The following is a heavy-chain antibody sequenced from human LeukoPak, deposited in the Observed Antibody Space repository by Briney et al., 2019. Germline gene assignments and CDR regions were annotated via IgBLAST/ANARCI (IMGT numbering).Heavy chain of an antibody. CDR2: IVVGSGNT. Sequence: SVKVSCKASGFTFTSSAVQWVRQARGQRLEWIGWIVVGSGNTNYAQKFQERVTTTRDMSTSTAYMELSSLRSEDTAVYYCAAATYCGGDCTAGPWYFDLWGRGTLVTVSS. V-gene: IGHV1-58*01. J-gene: IGHJ2*01. CDR3: AAATYCGGDCTAGPWYFDL. D-gene: IGHD2-21*02. CDR1: GFTFTSSA.